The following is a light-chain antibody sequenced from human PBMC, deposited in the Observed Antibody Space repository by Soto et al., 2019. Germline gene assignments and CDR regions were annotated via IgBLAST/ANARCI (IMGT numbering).Light chain of an antibody. CDR2: GAS. CDR3: QQYGSSSWT. J-gene: IGKJ1*01. V-gene: IGKV3-20*01. Sequence: IVVTQSPDTLSLSPGERATLSCRASQSVSSSYLAWYQQKPGQAPRLLIYGASSRATGIPDRFSGSGSGTDFTLTISRLEPEDFAVYYCQQYGSSSWTFGQGTKVDIK. CDR1: QSVSSSY.